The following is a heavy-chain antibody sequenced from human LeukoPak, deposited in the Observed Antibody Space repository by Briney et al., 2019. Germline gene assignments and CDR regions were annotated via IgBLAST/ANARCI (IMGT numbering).Heavy chain of an antibody. CDR1: GDSISSNNW. D-gene: IGHD3-16*01. V-gene: IGHV4-4*02. J-gene: IGHJ4*02. CDR2: IFHTGST. CDR3: AKPRDIQYDPGVYPFDY. Sequence: SETLSLTCAVSGDSISSNNWWSWVRQPPGKGLEWIGEIFHTGSTNYNPSLKSRVTMSVDKSKNQFSLKLTSVTAADTAVYHCAKPRDIQYDPGVYPFDYGGREPLVAVSS.